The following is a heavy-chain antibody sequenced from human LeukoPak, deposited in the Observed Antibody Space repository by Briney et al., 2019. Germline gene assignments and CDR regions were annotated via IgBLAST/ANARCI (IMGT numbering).Heavy chain of an antibody. D-gene: IGHD6-19*01. CDR2: ISGSGGST. Sequence: PGVSLRLSCAASGFTFSSYAMSWVRQAPGKGLEWVSAISGSGGSTYYADSVKGRFTISRDNSKNTLYLQMNSLRAEDTAVYYCASYSSGWPNWFDPWGQGTLVTVSS. CDR3: ASYSSGWPNWFDP. CDR1: GFTFSSYA. J-gene: IGHJ5*02. V-gene: IGHV3-23*01.